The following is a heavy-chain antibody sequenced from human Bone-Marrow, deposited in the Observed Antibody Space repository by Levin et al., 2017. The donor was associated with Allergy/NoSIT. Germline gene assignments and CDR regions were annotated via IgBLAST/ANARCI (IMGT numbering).Heavy chain of an antibody. J-gene: IGHJ4*02. CDR1: GLSFYDAW. D-gene: IGHD3-22*01. V-gene: IGHV3-15*07. CDR3: ATDLGSSRASGYPYPNF. CDR2: IRTRGDGGAA. Sequence: SCVGSGLSFYDAWMNWVRQAPGKGLEWVGRIRTRGDGGAADYTAPVKGRFTISRDDSKNTLYLQMTSLRLEDTAVYYCATDLGSSRASGYPYPNFWGQGTLVTVST.